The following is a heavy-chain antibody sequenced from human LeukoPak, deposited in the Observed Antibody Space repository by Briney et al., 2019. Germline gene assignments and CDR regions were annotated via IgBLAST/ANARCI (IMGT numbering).Heavy chain of an antibody. CDR1: GFTFRLFG. Sequence: PGGSLRLSCVASGFTFRLFGMHWVRQAPGKGLEWVSFIRFDGSNTYHADSVKGRFTISRDSSKNTLYLQMNSLTSADTAVYYCAKVKTDILIPDSWGQGTLVTVSS. CDR2: IRFDGSNT. CDR3: AKVKTDILIPDS. D-gene: IGHD2-21*02. V-gene: IGHV3-30*02. J-gene: IGHJ4*02.